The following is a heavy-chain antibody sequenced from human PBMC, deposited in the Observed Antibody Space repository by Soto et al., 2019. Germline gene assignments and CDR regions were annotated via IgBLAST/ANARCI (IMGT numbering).Heavy chain of an antibody. J-gene: IGHJ6*02. CDR1: GGTFSSYA. CDR2: IIPIFGTA. CDR3: AREGCSGGSCYSSGPKDFYYGMDV. V-gene: IGHV1-69*06. Sequence: ASVKVSCKASGGTFSSYAISWVRQAPGQGLEWMVGIIPIFGTANYAQKFQGRVTITADKSTSTAYMELSSLRSEDTAVYYCAREGCSGGSCYSSGPKDFYYGMDVWGQGTTVTVSS. D-gene: IGHD2-15*01.